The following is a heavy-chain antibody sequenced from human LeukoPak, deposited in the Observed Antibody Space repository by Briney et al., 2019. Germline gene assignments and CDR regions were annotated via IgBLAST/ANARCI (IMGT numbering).Heavy chain of an antibody. CDR2: VSGSGGST. V-gene: IGHV3-23*01. J-gene: IGHJ4*02. CDR1: GFPFSSYA. D-gene: IGHD6-13*01. CDR3: AKGIAAVRLSFDY. Sequence: GGSLRLSCAASGFPFSSYAMSWVRQAPGKGLEWVSGVSGSGGSTYYADSVKGRFTISRDNSKNTVYLQMNSLRAEDTALYHCAKGIAAVRLSFDYWGQGTLVTVSS.